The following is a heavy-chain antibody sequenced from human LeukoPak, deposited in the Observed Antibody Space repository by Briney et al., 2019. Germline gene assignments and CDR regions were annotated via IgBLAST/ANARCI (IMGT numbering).Heavy chain of an antibody. CDR1: GGSISSYY. J-gene: IGHJ3*02. CDR3: ARDTAGVAFDI. CDR2: IYYSGST. D-gene: IGHD3-10*01. Sequence: SETLSLTCTVSGGSISSYYWSWIRQPPGKGLEWIGYIYYSGSTNYNPSLKSRVTISVDTSKNQFSLKLSSVTAADTAVYYCARDTAGVAFDIWGQGTMVTVSS. V-gene: IGHV4-59*01.